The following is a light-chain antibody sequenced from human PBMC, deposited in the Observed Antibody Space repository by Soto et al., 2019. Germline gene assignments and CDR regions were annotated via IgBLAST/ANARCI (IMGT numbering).Light chain of an antibody. J-gene: IGKJ1*01. CDR2: DAS. V-gene: IGKV1-5*01. Sequence: IRMPQSPSTLSSAVGDRVTSTCQASQRNSFWLAWYQHTPGKAPNLLVYDASTLESGSPSRFSGSRSGTDFTLTISSLQPDDFATYYCKQYKSYSTFGQGTKVEIK. CDR3: KQYKSYST. CDR1: QRNSFW.